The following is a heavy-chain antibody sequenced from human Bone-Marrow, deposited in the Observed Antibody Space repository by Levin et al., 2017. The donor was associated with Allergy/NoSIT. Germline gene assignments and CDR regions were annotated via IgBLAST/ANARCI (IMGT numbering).Heavy chain of an antibody. V-gene: IGHV1-8*01. CDR3: ARGYSSSWYVDDF. J-gene: IGHJ4*02. Sequence: GESLKISCKASGYTFTNYDINWVRQATGQGLEWMGWMNPNSGNTGYAQEFQGRVTMTTNTSITTAYLELSSLRSEDTAVYYCARGYSSSWYVDDFWGQGTLVTVSS. CDR1: GYTFTNYD. CDR2: MNPNSGNT. D-gene: IGHD6-13*01.